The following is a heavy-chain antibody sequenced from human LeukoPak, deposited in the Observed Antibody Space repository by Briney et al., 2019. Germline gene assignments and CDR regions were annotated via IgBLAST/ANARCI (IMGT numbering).Heavy chain of an antibody. Sequence: SETLSLTCTVSGGSISSYHWSWIRQPPGKGLEWIGYIYYSGSTNYNPSLKSRVTISLDTSTNQFSLKLSSVTAADTAVYYCAREGDNYGNWFDPWGQGTLVTVSS. J-gene: IGHJ5*02. D-gene: IGHD3-10*01. V-gene: IGHV4-59*01. CDR1: GGSISSYH. CDR3: AREGDNYGNWFDP. CDR2: IYYSGST.